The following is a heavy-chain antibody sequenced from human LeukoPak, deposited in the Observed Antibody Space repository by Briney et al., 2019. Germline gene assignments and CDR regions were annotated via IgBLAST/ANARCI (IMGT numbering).Heavy chain of an antibody. D-gene: IGHD3-10*01. V-gene: IGHV4-59*02. CDR1: GGSVSSYY. J-gene: IGHJ3*02. CDR3: ARGGSGISNAFDI. CDR2: LYYSGST. Sequence: SETLSLTCSVSGGSVSSYYWSWIRQPPGKGLEWIGYLYYSGSTNSNPSLKSRVTMSVDTSKNQFSLKLRSVTAADTAVYYCARGGSGISNAFDIWGQGTMVTVSS.